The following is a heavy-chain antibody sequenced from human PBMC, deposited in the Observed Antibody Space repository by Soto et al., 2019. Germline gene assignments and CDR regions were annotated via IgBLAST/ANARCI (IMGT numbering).Heavy chain of an antibody. CDR2: IYSGGST. Sequence: EVQLVETGGGLIQPGGSLRLSCAASGFTVSNNYMSWVRQAPGKGLEWVSLIYSGGSTVYADSVKGRFTISRDNSKNTLFLQMNSLRVEDTAVYFCATYTSMDYWGQGTLVTVSS. D-gene: IGHD6-13*01. J-gene: IGHJ4*02. V-gene: IGHV3-53*02. CDR1: GFTVSNNY. CDR3: ATYTSMDY.